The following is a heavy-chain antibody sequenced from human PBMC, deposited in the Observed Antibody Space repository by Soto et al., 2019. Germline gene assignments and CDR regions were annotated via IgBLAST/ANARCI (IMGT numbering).Heavy chain of an antibody. V-gene: IGHV4-61*03. Sequence: LTXTFSGPSISRVSYYWSWIRQHPRKGLEWIAYIYYSPSTTYNPSLKSRVTISLDTSKKHFSLKLSSVTAADTAVYYCARDSSSWPYYFDYWGQGTLVNVSS. CDR2: IYYSPST. CDR3: ARDSSSWPYYFDY. CDR1: GPSISRVSYY. J-gene: IGHJ4*02. D-gene: IGHD6-13*01.